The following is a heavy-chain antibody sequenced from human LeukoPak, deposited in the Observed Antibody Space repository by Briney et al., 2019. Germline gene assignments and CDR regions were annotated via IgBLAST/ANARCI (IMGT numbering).Heavy chain of an antibody. J-gene: IGHJ6*03. V-gene: IGHV3-33*01. CDR3: ARDDFYYYYIDV. CDR2: IWFDGSNK. Sequence: GRSLRLSCAASGFTFSTYGMHWVRQAPGNGLEGLAVIWFDGSNKFYVDSVKGRFTISRDNSKNTVYLQMNSLRAEDTAVYYCARDDFYYYYIDVWGKGTTVTVSS. CDR1: GFTFSTYG. D-gene: IGHD2-21*02.